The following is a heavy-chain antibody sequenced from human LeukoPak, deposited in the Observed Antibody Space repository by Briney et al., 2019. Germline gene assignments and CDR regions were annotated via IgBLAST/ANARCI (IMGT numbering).Heavy chain of an antibody. D-gene: IGHD4-17*01. J-gene: IGHJ4*02. CDR3: ARGVDGDYSFDY. CDR1: GFTVSSNY. CDR2: IYSGGST. V-gene: IGHV3-53*01. Sequence: GRSLRLSCAASGFTVSSNYMSWVRQAPGKGLEWVSVIYSGGSTYYADSVKGRFTISRDNSKNTLYLQMNSLRAEDTAVYYCARGVDGDYSFDYWGQGTLVTVSS.